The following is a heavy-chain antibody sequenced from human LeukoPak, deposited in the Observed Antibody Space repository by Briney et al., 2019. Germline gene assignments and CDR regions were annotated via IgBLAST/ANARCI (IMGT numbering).Heavy chain of an antibody. CDR3: ARDPRSGYYIGGYFDY. Sequence: PGGSLRLSCAASGFTFSSYSMNWVRQAPGKGLEWVANIKQDGSEKYYVDSVKGRFTISRDNAKNSLYLQMNSLRAEDTAVYYCARDPRSGYYIGGYFDYWGQGTLVTVSS. CDR2: IKQDGSEK. D-gene: IGHD3-22*01. CDR1: GFTFSSYS. J-gene: IGHJ4*02. V-gene: IGHV3-7*01.